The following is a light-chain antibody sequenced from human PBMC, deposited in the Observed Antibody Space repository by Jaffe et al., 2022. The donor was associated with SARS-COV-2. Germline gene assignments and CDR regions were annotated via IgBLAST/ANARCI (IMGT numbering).Light chain of an antibody. CDR2: GDS. V-gene: IGLV2-23*01. J-gene: IGLJ1*01. Sequence: QSALTQPASVSGSAGQSITISCTGTSSDVGGYNLVSWYQQHPGKVPKLMIYGDSKRPSGVSNRFSGSKSGNTASLTISGLQPEDESDYYCFSYTRTHTYVFGTGTRVTVL. CDR3: FSYTRTHTYV. CDR1: SSDVGGYNL.